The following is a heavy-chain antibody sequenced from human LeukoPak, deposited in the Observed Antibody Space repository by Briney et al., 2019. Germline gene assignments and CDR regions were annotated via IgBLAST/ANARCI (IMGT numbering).Heavy chain of an antibody. CDR2: IYSGGST. Sequence: PGGSLRLSCAASGFTFSSYSMNWVRQAPGKGLEWVSVIYSGGSTYYADSVKGRFTISRDNSKNTLYLQMNSLRAEDTAVYYCARDAGGSRGLHFDYWGQGTLVTVSS. CDR3: ARDAGGSRGLHFDY. J-gene: IGHJ4*02. V-gene: IGHV3-66*01. D-gene: IGHD2-15*01. CDR1: GFTFSSYS.